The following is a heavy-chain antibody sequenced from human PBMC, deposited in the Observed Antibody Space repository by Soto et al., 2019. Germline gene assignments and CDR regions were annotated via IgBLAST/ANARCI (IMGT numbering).Heavy chain of an antibody. CDR2: ISGSGGST. CDR3: AKEGGGYYDSSGYYTDHDAFDI. CDR1: GFTFSSYA. J-gene: IGHJ3*02. V-gene: IGHV3-23*01. Sequence: EVQLLESGGGLVQPGGSLRLSCAASGFTFSSYAMSWVRQAPGKGLEWVSAISGSGGSTYYADSVKGRFTISRDNSKNTLYLQMNSLRAEDTAVYYCAKEGGGYYDSSGYYTDHDAFDIWGQGTMVTASS. D-gene: IGHD3-22*01.